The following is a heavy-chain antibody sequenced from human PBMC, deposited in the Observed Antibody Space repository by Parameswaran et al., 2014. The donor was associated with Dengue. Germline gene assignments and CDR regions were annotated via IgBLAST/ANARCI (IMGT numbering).Heavy chain of an antibody. V-gene: IGHV3-43*01. Sequence: APGKGLEWVSLISGDGGSTYYADSVKGRFTISRDNSKNSLYLQMNSLRTEGTALYYCAKDITRYGEVHHYYYYYGMDVWGQGTTVTVSS. CDR3: AKDITRYGEVHHYYYYYGMDV. D-gene: IGHD5-18*01. CDR2: ISGDGGST. J-gene: IGHJ6*02.